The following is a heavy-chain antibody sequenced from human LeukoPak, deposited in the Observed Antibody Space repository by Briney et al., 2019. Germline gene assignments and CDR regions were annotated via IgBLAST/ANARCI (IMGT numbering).Heavy chain of an antibody. J-gene: IGHJ4*02. V-gene: IGHV3-30-3*01. Sequence: GGSLRLSCAASGFTFSSYAMSWVRQAPGKGLEWVAVISYDGSNKYYADSVKGRFTISRDNSKNTLYLQMNSLRAEDTAVYYCARDGIAVAGPYYFDYWGQGTLVTVSS. CDR1: GFTFSSYA. CDR2: ISYDGSNK. CDR3: ARDGIAVAGPYYFDY. D-gene: IGHD6-19*01.